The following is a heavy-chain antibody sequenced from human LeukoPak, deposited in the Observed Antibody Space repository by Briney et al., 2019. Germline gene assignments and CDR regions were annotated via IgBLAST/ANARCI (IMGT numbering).Heavy chain of an antibody. V-gene: IGHV3-21*06. Sequence: GGSLRLSCAASGFTVSSNYMSWVRQAPGKGLEWVSYITNSGSDTSYADSVKGRFTIFRDNAKNSLYLQMNSLTAEDTALYYCARGYRSGNYFSWGQGTLVTVSS. J-gene: IGHJ5*02. D-gene: IGHD3-10*01. CDR3: ARGYRSGNYFS. CDR1: GFTVSSNY. CDR2: ITNSGSDT.